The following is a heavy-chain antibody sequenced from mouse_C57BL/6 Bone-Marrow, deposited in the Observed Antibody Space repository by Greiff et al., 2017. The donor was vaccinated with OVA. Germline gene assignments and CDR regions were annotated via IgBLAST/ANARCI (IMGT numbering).Heavy chain of an antibody. CDR1: GYTFTGYW. CDR2: ILPGSGST. D-gene: IGHD1-1*01. CDR3: AGGSSYVGDFDY. V-gene: IGHV1-9*01. Sequence: VQLMQSGAGLMKPGASLKLSCTATGYTFTGYWIEWVKQRPGHGLEWIGEILPGSGSTNYNEKVKGKVTFTADTATNTAYLQLSSLTTEDTAIYYCAGGSSYVGDFDYWGQGTTLTVSS. J-gene: IGHJ2*01.